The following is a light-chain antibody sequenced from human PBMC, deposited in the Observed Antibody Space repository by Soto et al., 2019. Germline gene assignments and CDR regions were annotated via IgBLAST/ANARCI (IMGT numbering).Light chain of an antibody. V-gene: IGKV3-20*01. CDR1: QSVSGSS. J-gene: IGKJ2*01. Sequence: EIVLTQSPGTLSLSPGERATLSCRASQSVSGSSLAWYQQKPGQAPRLLIYDTSNRATGIPERFSGSGSGTDFTLTISRLEPEDFAVYYCQQYGNSPYTFGQGAKLEIK. CDR3: QQYGNSPYT. CDR2: DTS.